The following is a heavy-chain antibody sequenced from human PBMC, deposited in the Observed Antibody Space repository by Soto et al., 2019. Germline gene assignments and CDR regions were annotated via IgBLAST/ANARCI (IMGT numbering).Heavy chain of an antibody. J-gene: IGHJ3*02. D-gene: IGHD3-22*01. CDR3: ARVGAYYYDSSGSQGAFDI. Sequence: SVKVSCEASGYTFTSYGISWVRQAPGQGLEWMGWISAYNGNTNYAQKLQGRVTMTTDTSTSTAYMELRSLRSDDTAVYYCARVGAYYYDSSGSQGAFDIWGQGTMVTVSS. CDR2: ISAYNGNT. CDR1: GYTFTSYG. V-gene: IGHV1-18*01.